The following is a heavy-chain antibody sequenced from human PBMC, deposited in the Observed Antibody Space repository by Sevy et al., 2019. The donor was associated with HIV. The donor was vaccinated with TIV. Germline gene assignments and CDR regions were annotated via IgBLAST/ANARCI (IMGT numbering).Heavy chain of an antibody. CDR3: AGLPGVSGGSCYPNCFDY. D-gene: IGHD2-15*01. V-gene: IGHV3-30-3*01. J-gene: IGHJ4*02. CDR2: ISYDGSNK. CDR1: GFTFSSYA. Sequence: GGSLRLSCAASGFTFSSYAMHWVRQAPGKGLEWVAVISYDGSNKYYADSVKVRFTIARDNSKNTLYLQMNSVRAEDAAVYYCAGLPGVSGGSCYPNCFDYWGQGTLVTVSS.